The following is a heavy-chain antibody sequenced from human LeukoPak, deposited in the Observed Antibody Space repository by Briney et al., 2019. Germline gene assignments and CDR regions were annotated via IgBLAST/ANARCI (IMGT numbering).Heavy chain of an antibody. D-gene: IGHD3-16*01. V-gene: IGHV3-23*01. Sequence: PGGSLRLSCAASGFTFSSYAMSWVRQAPGKGLEWVSAISGSGGSTYYADSVKGRLTISRDNAKNSLYLQMNSLRDEDTAVYYCARDLLPRGGYYGMDVWGQGTTVTVSS. CDR2: ISGSGGST. J-gene: IGHJ6*02. CDR1: GFTFSSYA. CDR3: ARDLLPRGGYYGMDV.